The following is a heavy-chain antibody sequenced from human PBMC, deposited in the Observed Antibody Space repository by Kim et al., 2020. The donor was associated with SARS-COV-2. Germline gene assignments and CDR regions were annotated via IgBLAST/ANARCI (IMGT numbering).Heavy chain of an antibody. V-gene: IGHV1-3*03. D-gene: IGHD6-19*01. CDR2: INPANGHT. CDR1: GYSFTSYV. Sequence: ASVKVSCKASGYSFTSYVMHWVRQAPGQRLEWMGWINPANGHTEYSQDFQGRVTITRDTAASTAYMELSSLRSEDMAMYYCATLPNKAVNNYWGQGTLVTVSS. J-gene: IGHJ4*01. CDR3: ATLPNKAVNNY.